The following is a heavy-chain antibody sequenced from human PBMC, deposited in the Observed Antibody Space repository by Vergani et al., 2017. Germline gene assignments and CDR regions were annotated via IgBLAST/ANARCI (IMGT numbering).Heavy chain of an antibody. CDR2: IRSKTDGATT. CDR1: GFNFGEYG. Sequence: EVQLVESGGDLVQPGRSLRLSCQTSGFNFGEYGVSWVRQAPGKGLEWIGFIRSKTDGATTEYAASVRGRFTISRDDSKGIAYLHMSILKKEDTAVYRCAVEIYDYGGSRDFDYWGQGPLVVVSS. J-gene: IGHJ4*02. V-gene: IGHV3-49*04. CDR3: AVEIYDYGGSRDFDY. D-gene: IGHD4-23*01.